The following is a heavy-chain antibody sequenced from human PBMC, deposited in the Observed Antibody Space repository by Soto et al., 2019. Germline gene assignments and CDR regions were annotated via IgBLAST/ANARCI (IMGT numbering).Heavy chain of an antibody. CDR3: ARGNGYYDSSGDFNS. V-gene: IGHV4-38-2*02. J-gene: IGHJ4*02. CDR2: TDHRGNS. D-gene: IGHD3-22*01. CDR1: GYFISSGYY. Sequence: SDTLSLTCTVSGYFISSGYYWGWIRQPPGKGLEWIGSTDHRGNSYYNPSLQSRVTISADTSKNQFSLRLSSVTAGDTAVYYCARGNGYYDSSGDFNSWGQGELVTVTS.